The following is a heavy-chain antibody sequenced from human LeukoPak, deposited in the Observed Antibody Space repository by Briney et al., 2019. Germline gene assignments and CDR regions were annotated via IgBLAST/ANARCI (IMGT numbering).Heavy chain of an antibody. Sequence: ASVKVSCKACGYTFTSYDMHWVRQAPGQGLEWMGIINPSGGSTSYAQKFQGRVTMTRDMSTSTVYMELSSLRSEDTAVYYCARDYGGNPSLFDYWGQGTLVTVSS. CDR1: GYTFTSYD. CDR2: INPSGGST. J-gene: IGHJ4*02. D-gene: IGHD4-23*01. CDR3: ARDYGGNPSLFDY. V-gene: IGHV1-46*01.